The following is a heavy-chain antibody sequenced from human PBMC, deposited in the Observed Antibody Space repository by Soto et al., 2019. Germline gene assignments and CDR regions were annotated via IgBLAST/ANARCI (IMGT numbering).Heavy chain of an antibody. V-gene: IGHV3-23*01. CDR3: AKDFTHPFDY. CDR1: GFTFSSYA. J-gene: IGHJ4*02. CDR2: ISGSGDST. Sequence: EVQLLESGGGLVQPGGSLRLSCAASGFTFSSYAMSWVRQGPGKGLEWVSAISGSGDSTYYADSVKGRFTISRDNSKNRRHLQMNSLRADDTAVYYCAKDFTHPFDYWGQGTVVTVSS.